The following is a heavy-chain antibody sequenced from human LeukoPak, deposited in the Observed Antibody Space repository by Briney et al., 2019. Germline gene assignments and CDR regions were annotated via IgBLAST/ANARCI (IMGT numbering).Heavy chain of an antibody. CDR2: INPNSGGT. V-gene: IGHV1-2*02. CDR1: GYTFTVYY. D-gene: IGHD5-12*01. Sequence: ASVKVSFKASGYTFTVYYMHWVRQAPGQGLEWMGWINPNSGGTNYAQKFQGRVTITRDTSISTAYMELSRLRSDDTAVYYCARDPRYSGYDLDYWGQGTLVTVSS. CDR3: ARDPRYSGYDLDY. J-gene: IGHJ4*02.